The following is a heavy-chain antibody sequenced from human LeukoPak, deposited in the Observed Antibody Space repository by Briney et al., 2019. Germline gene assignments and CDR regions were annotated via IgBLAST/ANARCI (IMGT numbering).Heavy chain of an antibody. CDR2: IYYSGST. CDR1: GVSISSYY. V-gene: IGHV4-59*01. J-gene: IGHJ3*02. CDR3: ARMGDYYDSSGYRHDAFDI. D-gene: IGHD3-22*01. Sequence: PSETLSLTCTVSGVSISSYYWSWIRQPPGKGLEWIGYIYYSGSTNYNPSLKSRVTISVDTSKNQFSLKLSSVTAADTAVYYCARMGDYYDSSGYRHDAFDIWGQGTMVTVSS.